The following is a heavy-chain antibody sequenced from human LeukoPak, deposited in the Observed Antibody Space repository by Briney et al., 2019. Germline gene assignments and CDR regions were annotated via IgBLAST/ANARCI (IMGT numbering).Heavy chain of an antibody. CDR2: IYYSGST. V-gene: IGHV4-59*01. J-gene: IGHJ6*03. Sequence: SETLSLTCTVSGGSISSYYWSWIRQPPGKGLEWIGYIYYSGSTNYNPSLKSRVTISVDTSKNQFSLKLSSVTAADTAVYYCARWTAAAGTYENHYYHYMDVWGKGTTVTVSS. CDR3: ARWTAAAGTYENHYYHYMDV. D-gene: IGHD6-13*01. CDR1: GGSISSYY.